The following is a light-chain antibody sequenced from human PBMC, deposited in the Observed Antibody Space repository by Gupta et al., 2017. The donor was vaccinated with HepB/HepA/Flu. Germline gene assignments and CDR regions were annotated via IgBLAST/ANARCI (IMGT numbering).Light chain of an antibody. CDR2: AAS. V-gene: IGKV1-39*01. Sequence: EIQMTQSPSSLSASVGDRVTITCRASQSISIHLNWYQQKPGKAPKLLIYAASSLQSGVPSTFSGGGSGTDFTLTISRLQPEDFATYYCQHNDHTPLTFGGWTKVDIK. J-gene: IGKJ4*01. CDR3: QHNDHTPLT. CDR1: QSISIH.